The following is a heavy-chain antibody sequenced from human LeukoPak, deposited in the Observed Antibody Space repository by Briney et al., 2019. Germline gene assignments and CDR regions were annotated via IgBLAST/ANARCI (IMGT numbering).Heavy chain of an antibody. V-gene: IGHV4-59*01. Sequence: SETLSLTCTVSGGSISSYYWSWIRQPPGKGLEWIGYIYYSGSTNYNPSLKSRVTISVDMSKNQFSLKLSSVTAADTAVYYCARAGDSSGYYYYYMDVWGKGTTVTVSS. CDR2: IYYSGST. J-gene: IGHJ6*03. CDR1: GGSISSYY. D-gene: IGHD3-22*01. CDR3: ARAGDSSGYYYYYMDV.